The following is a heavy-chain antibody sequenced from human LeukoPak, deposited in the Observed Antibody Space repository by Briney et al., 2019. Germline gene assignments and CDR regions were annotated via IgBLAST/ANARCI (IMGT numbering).Heavy chain of an antibody. J-gene: IGHJ1*01. CDR2: IYYSGST. CDR1: GGSMNGYF. Sequence: SETLSLTCTVSGGSMNGYFWSWIRQPPGKGLEWIGYIYYSGSTNYNPSLKSRVTISVDTSKNQFTLKLSSVTAADTAVYYCARSITSSWYGDFQHWGQGTLVTVCS. V-gene: IGHV4-59*01. D-gene: IGHD6-13*01. CDR3: ARSITSSWYGDFQH.